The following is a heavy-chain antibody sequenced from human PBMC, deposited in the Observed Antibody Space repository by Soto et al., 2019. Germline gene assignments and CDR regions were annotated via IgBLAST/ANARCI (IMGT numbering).Heavy chain of an antibody. CDR3: AHRRIYVGFDP. CDR1: GFSLRTSGVG. V-gene: IGHV2-5*02. D-gene: IGHD3-16*01. Sequence: QITLKESGPTLVKPTQTLTLTCTFSGFSLRTSGVGVGWIRQPPGKALEWLALIYWDDDKRYSPSLKSRLTITKDTPKNQVVLTTTNMGPVDTDTYYCAHRRIYVGFDPWGQGTLVTVSS. CDR2: IYWDDDK. J-gene: IGHJ5*02.